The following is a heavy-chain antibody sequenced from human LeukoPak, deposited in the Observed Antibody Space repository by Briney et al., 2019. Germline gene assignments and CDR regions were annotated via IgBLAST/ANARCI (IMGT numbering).Heavy chain of an antibody. Sequence: SETLSLTCTVSGGSVSISSFYWGWIRQPPGKGLEWIGIIYYSGTTFYNPSIRSRVTISVDTSKNQFSLKLSSVTAADTAVYYCARLRTYYDILTGYKTPYYFDYWGQGTLVPVSS. CDR1: GGSVSISSFY. CDR2: IYYSGTT. D-gene: IGHD3-9*01. J-gene: IGHJ4*02. CDR3: ARLRTYYDILTGYKTPYYFDY. V-gene: IGHV4-39*01.